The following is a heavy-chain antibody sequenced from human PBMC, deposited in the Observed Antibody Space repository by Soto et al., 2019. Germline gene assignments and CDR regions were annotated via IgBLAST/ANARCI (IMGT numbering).Heavy chain of an antibody. V-gene: IGHV4-31*03. J-gene: IGHJ4*02. D-gene: IGHD5-12*01. CDR3: ARKRVATITFDY. Sequence: PSETLSLTCTVSGGSISSGGYYWSWIRQHPGKGLEWIGYIYYSGSTYYNPSLKSRVTISVDTSKNQFSLKLSSVTAADTAVYHCARKRVATITFDYWGQGTLVTVSS. CDR1: GGSISSGGYY. CDR2: IYYSGST.